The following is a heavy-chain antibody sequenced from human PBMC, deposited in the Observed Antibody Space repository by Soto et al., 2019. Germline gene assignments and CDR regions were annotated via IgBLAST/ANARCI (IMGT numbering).Heavy chain of an antibody. Sequence: GGSLRLSCAASGFTFSTFWMHWVRQAPGKGLVWVSRMSPDGRTTDYADSVKGRFTISRDNAKKTLYLQMNSLRGEDTAVYYCAKVRVDDFWSGLFFNHWGQGTLVTVSS. CDR2: MSPDGRTT. V-gene: IGHV3-74*01. J-gene: IGHJ4*02. D-gene: IGHD3-3*01. CDR1: GFTFSTFW. CDR3: AKVRVDDFWSGLFFNH.